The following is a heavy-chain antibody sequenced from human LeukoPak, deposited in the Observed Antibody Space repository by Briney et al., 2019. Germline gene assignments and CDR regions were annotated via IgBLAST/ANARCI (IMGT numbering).Heavy chain of an antibody. D-gene: IGHD1-1*01. Sequence: SETLSLTCTVSGGSISSSSYYWGWIRQPPGKGLEWIGSIYYSGSTYYNPSLKSRVTISVDTSKNQFSLELSSVTAADTAVYYCARDRQQLVRGDHFDYWGQGTLVAVSS. CDR3: ARDRQQLVRGDHFDY. CDR2: IYYSGST. J-gene: IGHJ4*02. V-gene: IGHV4-39*07. CDR1: GGSISSSSYY.